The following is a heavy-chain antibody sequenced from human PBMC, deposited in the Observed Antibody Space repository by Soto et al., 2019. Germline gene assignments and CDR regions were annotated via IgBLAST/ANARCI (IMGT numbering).Heavy chain of an antibody. Sequence: GGSLRLSCAASGFTFSSYAMHWVRQAPGKGLEWVAVISYDGSNKYYADPVKGRFTISRDNSKNTLYLQMNSLRAEDTAVYYCARDLASGSSGPPALGYWGQGTLVTVSS. V-gene: IGHV3-30-3*01. CDR1: GFTFSSYA. D-gene: IGHD6-19*01. CDR2: ISYDGSNK. CDR3: ARDLASGSSGPPALGY. J-gene: IGHJ4*02.